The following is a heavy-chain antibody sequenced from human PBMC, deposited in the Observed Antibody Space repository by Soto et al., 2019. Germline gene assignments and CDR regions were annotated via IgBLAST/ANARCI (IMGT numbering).Heavy chain of an antibody. D-gene: IGHD6-19*01. V-gene: IGHV3-33*01. CDR1: GFTFSSYG. Sequence: ESGGGVVQPGRSLRLSCAASGFTFSSYGMHWVRQAPGKGLEWVAVIWYDGSNKYYADSVKGRFTISRDNSKNTLYLQMNSLRAEDTAVYYCARVGGSGWIFDYWGQGTLVTVSS. CDR3: ARVGGSGWIFDY. J-gene: IGHJ4*02. CDR2: IWYDGSNK.